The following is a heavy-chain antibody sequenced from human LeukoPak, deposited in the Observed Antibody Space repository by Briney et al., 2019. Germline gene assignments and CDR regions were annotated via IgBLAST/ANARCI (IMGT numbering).Heavy chain of an antibody. D-gene: IGHD3-3*01. V-gene: IGHV3-23*01. CDR1: GFAFSSYA. CDR2: ISGSGGST. J-gene: IGHJ4*02. Sequence: GGSLRLSCAASGFAFSSYAMSWVRQAPGKGLEWVSAISGSGGSTYYADSVKGRFTISRDNSKNTLYLQMNSLRAEDKAVYYCATPGVLRFLEWLPNPFDYWGQGTLVTVSS. CDR3: ATPGVLRFLEWLPNPFDY.